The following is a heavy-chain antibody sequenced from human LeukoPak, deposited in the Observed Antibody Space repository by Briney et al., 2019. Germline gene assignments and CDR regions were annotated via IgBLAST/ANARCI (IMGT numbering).Heavy chain of an antibody. J-gene: IGHJ4*02. D-gene: IGHD6-19*01. CDR3: ARRSGIAVAGAFDY. Sequence: GGSLRLSCAASGFTFSNYAMRWVRQAPGKGLEWVSGIGGSGDSTYYADSVKGRFTISRDNSKNTLYLQMNSLRAEDTAVYYCARRSGIAVAGAFDYWGQGTLVTVSS. V-gene: IGHV3-23*01. CDR1: GFTFSNYA. CDR2: IGGSGDST.